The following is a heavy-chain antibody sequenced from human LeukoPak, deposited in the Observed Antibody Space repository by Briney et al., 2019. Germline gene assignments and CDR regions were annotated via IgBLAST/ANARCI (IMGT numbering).Heavy chain of an antibody. Sequence: SVKVSCKTSGYTFTGFFMHWVRQAPGQGLEWMGWINPNNGDTNFAQGFQGRVALTRDTSIRTAYMELSRLTSDDTALYYCARDTPGYSSEFDFWGQGTLVTVSS. CDR1: GYTFTGFF. V-gene: IGHV1-2*02. CDR3: ARDTPGYSSEFDF. D-gene: IGHD6-19*01. J-gene: IGHJ4*02. CDR2: INPNNGDT.